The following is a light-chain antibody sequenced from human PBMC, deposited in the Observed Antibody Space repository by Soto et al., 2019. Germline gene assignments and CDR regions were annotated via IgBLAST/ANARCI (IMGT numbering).Light chain of an antibody. Sequence: EIVLTQSPATLSLSPGERATLSCRASQSVSSYLAWYQQKPGQAPRLLIYDASNRVTGILARFSGSASGTDFTLTINSLEPEDFAVYYCQQRSNWWTFGQGTKVEIK. CDR2: DAS. CDR3: QQRSNWWT. CDR1: QSVSSY. V-gene: IGKV3-11*01. J-gene: IGKJ1*01.